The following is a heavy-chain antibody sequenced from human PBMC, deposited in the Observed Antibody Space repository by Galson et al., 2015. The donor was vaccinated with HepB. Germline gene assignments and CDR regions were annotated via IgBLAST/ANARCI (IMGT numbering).Heavy chain of an antibody. CDR1: GFTVSSNY. J-gene: IGHJ4*02. D-gene: IGHD6-19*01. CDR2: IYSGGST. Sequence: SLRLSCAASGFTVSSNYMSWVRQTPGKGLEWVSVIYSGGSTYYADSVKGRFTISRDKSKNTLYLQMNSLRAEDTAVYYCARGGSVAGPYYFDYWGQGTLVTVSS. CDR3: ARGGSVAGPYYFDY. V-gene: IGHV3-66*01.